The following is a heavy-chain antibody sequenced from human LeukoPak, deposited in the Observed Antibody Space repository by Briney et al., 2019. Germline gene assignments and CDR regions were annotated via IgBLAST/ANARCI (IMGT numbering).Heavy chain of an antibody. V-gene: IGHV3-53*01. CDR2: IYSGGRT. J-gene: IGHJ3*02. CDR3: ARDLPATAVTAPGAFDI. CDR1: GFTVSSNY. D-gene: IGHD4-17*01. Sequence: PGGSLRLSCAASGFTVSSNYMNWVRQAPGKGLEWVSVIYSGGRTYYADSVEGRFTISRDNSKNTLFLQMNSLRAEDTAVYYCARDLPATAVTAPGAFDIWGQGTMVTVSS.